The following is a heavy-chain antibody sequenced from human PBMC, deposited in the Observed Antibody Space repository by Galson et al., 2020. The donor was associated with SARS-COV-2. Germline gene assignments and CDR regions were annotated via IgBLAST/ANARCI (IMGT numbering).Heavy chain of an antibody. D-gene: IGHD5-12*01. CDR2: IYYSGST. V-gene: IGHV4-39*02. CDR3: ARDGYNYWSDNWYFDL. J-gene: IGHJ2*01. CDR1: GGSISSSSYY. Sequence: LSLTCTVSGGSISSSSYYWGWIRQPPGKGLEWIGSIYYSGSTYYNPSLKSRVTISVDTSKNQFSLKLSSVTAADTAVYYCARDGYNYWSDNWYFDLWGRGTLVTVSS.